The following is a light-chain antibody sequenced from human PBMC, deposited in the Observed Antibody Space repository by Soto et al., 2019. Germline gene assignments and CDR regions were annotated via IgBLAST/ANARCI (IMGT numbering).Light chain of an antibody. V-gene: IGKV3-11*01. CDR1: QSVSTY. Sequence: EIVLTQSPATLSLSPGERATLSCRASQSVSTYLAWYQQKPGLAPRLLIYDASNRATGIPARFSGSGSGTDFTLTISSLEPEDFVVYYCQQRSNWPLTFGGGTKVDI. CDR2: DAS. J-gene: IGKJ4*01. CDR3: QQRSNWPLT.